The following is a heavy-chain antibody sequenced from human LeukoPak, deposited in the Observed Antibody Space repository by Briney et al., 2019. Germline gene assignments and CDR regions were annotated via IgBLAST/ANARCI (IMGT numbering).Heavy chain of an antibody. Sequence: PGGSLRLSCAASGFTFSSYSMNWVRQAPGKGLEWVSSISSSSSYIYYADSAKGRFTISRDNAKNSLYLQMNSLRAEDTAVYYCATFGLVAALDLWGQGTLVTVSS. CDR2: ISSSSSYI. J-gene: IGHJ4*02. CDR1: GFTFSSYS. CDR3: ATFGLVAALDL. D-gene: IGHD5-12*01. V-gene: IGHV3-21*01.